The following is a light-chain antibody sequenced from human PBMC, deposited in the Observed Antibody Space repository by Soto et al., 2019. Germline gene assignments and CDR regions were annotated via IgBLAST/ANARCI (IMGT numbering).Light chain of an antibody. CDR3: QQSYSFPRS. V-gene: IGKV1-39*01. CDR2: AAS. J-gene: IGKJ4*01. Sequence: DIQMTQSPSSLSASVGDRVTITCRASQTISTYLNWYQHKPGKAPKLLIYAASNLQSGVPSRFSGTGSGTDFNLTTSSLQPEDFATYYDQQSYSFPRSFGGATKAEIK. CDR1: QTISTY.